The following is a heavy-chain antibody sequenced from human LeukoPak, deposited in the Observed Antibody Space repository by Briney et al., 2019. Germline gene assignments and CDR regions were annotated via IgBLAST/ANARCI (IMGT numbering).Heavy chain of an antibody. CDR1: GYTFTGYC. Sequence: GASVKVSCKASGYTFTGYCMHWVRQAPGQGLEWMGWINPNSGGTNYAQKFQGRVTMTRDKSIRTAYMELSRLTSDDTAVYYCAREVYWNYYYYYYYMDVWGKGTTVTVSS. CDR2: INPNSGGT. J-gene: IGHJ6*03. CDR3: AREVYWNYYYYYYYMDV. V-gene: IGHV1-2*02. D-gene: IGHD1-7*01.